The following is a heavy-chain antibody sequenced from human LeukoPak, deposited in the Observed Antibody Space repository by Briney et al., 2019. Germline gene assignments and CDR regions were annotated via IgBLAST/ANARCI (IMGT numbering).Heavy chain of an antibody. D-gene: IGHD5-18*01. CDR3: ARHRDTIPADYYYGMDV. V-gene: IGHV5-10-1*01. J-gene: IGHJ6*02. CDR1: GYTFTSYW. Sequence: GESLNISCKGSGYTFTSYWISWVRQMPGKGLEWMGRIDPSDSYTNYSPSFQGHVTISADKSISTAYLQWSSLKASDTAIYYCARHRDTIPADYYYGMDVWGQGTTVTVSS. CDR2: IDPSDSYT.